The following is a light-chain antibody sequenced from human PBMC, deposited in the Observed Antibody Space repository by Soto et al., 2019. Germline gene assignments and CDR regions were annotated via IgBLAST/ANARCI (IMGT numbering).Light chain of an antibody. CDR3: QQYENWPSIT. Sequence: EIVMTQSPATLSVSPGERATLSCRSGQSVNSNYLAWYQQKPGQAPRLLIYGISKRATDIPDRFSGSGSGTEFALAISSLQSEDFAVYYCQQYENWPSITFGQGTRLEI. V-gene: IGKV3D-15*01. J-gene: IGKJ5*01. CDR1: QSVNSN. CDR2: GIS.